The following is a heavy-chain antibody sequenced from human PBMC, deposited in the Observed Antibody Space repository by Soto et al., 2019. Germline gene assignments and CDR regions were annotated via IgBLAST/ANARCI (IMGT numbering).Heavy chain of an antibody. CDR3: AGSLGLEYYYGMDV. CDR1: GGTFSTYA. J-gene: IGHJ6*02. V-gene: IGHV1-69*12. CDR2: IIPIFGTA. D-gene: IGHD1-1*01. Sequence: QVQLVQSGAEVKKPGSSVMVSCKASGGTFSTYAISWVRQAPGQGLEWMGGIIPIFGTASYAQKFQGRGPMTADESTSTAYMELRSLTSEDTAVYYCAGSLGLEYYYGMDVWGQGTTVTVSS.